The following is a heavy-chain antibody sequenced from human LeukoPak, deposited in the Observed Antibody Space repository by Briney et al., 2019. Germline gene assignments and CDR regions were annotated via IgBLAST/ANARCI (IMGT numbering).Heavy chain of an antibody. CDR3: ARDRGDKNSDP. V-gene: IGHV1-2*02. Sequence: ASVKVSCKAFGYTFTDYYLHWVRQAPGQGLEWMGWINPNTGGTDCAQRFQGRVTMTRDTSISTAFMELNRLRSDDTAVYYCARDRGDKNSDPWGQGTLVTVSS. D-gene: IGHD3-10*01. CDR2: INPNTGGT. J-gene: IGHJ5*02. CDR1: GYTFTDYY.